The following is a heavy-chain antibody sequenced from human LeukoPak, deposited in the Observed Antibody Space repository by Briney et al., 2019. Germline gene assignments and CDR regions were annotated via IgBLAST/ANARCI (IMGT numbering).Heavy chain of an antibody. V-gene: IGHV1-8*03. CDR1: GYTFTSYD. J-gene: IGHJ6*03. CDR2: MNPNSGNT. D-gene: IGHD1-1*01. Sequence: ASVKVSCKASGYTFTSYDINWVRQATGQGLEWMGWMNPNSGNTGYAQKFQGRVTITRNTSISTAYMELSSLRSEDTAVYYCARVGWNPLNYYYYYMDVWGKGTTVTVSS. CDR3: ARVGWNPLNYYYYYMDV.